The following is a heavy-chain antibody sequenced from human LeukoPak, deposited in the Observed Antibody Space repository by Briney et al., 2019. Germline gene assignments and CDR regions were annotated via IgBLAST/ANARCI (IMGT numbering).Heavy chain of an antibody. CDR1: GFTFKTYW. D-gene: IGHD4-23*01. CDR3: ARDLKGPVNDVFDM. J-gene: IGHJ3*02. Sequence: GGSLRLSCAASGFTFKTYWMHWVRQAPGKGLVWVSHSNSDGSSTSYADSVRGRFTISRDNAKNTLYLQMDSLRAEDTAVYYCARDLKGPVNDVFDMWGQGTMVTVSS. CDR2: SNSDGSST. V-gene: IGHV3-74*01.